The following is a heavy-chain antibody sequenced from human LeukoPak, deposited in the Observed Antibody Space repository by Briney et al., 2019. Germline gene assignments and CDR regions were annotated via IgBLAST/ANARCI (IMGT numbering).Heavy chain of an antibody. V-gene: IGHV3-74*01. D-gene: IGHD3-22*01. J-gene: IGHJ4*02. CDR1: GFTFSSYW. CDR2: INTDGSNT. CDR3: VVWGEDRSGRRFDF. Sequence: GGSLRLSCAASGFTFSSYWMHWVRQAPGKGLMWVSRINTDGSNTHYADSVKGRFTISRDNAKNTLYLQMNGLRVEDTAVYYCVVWGEDRSGRRFDFWGQGTLVTVSS.